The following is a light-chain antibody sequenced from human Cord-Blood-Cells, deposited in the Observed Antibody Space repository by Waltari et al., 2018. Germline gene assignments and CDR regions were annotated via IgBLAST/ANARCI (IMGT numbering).Light chain of an antibody. Sequence: QSVLTQPPSASGTPGQRVTISCSGSSSNIGSNYVSWYQQLPGTAPKLLIYRNNQRPSGVPGRFSGSKSGTSASLAISGLRSEDEADYYCAAWDDSLSGYVFGTGTKVTVL. CDR2: RNN. CDR3: AAWDDSLSGYV. CDR1: SSNIGSNY. J-gene: IGLJ1*01. V-gene: IGLV1-47*01.